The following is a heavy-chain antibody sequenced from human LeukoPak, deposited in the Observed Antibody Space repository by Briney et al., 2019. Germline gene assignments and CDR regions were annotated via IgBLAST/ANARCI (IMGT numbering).Heavy chain of an antibody. J-gene: IGHJ5*02. CDR2: IYYSGST. D-gene: IGHD3-22*01. CDR1: GGSISSGGYY. Sequence: SQTLSLTCTVSGGSISSGGYYWSWIRKHPGKGLEWIGYIYYSGSTYYNPSLKSRVTIPVDTSKNRFSLKLSSVTAADTAVYYCARGPSYYYDSSGYYYVGWFDPWGQGTLVTVSS. V-gene: IGHV4-31*03. CDR3: ARGPSYYYDSSGYYYVGWFDP.